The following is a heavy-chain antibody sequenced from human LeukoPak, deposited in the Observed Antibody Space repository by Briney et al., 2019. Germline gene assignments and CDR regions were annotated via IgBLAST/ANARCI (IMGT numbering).Heavy chain of an antibody. J-gene: IGHJ6*03. D-gene: IGHD3-22*01. CDR1: GFTFSSYA. CDR3: ARDSYDSSGYYYDYYYYMDV. V-gene: IGHV3-23*01. CDR2: ISGSGGST. Sequence: PGGSLRLSCAASGFTFSSYAMSWVRQAPGKGLEWVSAISGSGGSTYYADSVKGRFTISRDNAKNSLYLQMNSLRAEDTAVYYCARDSYDSSGYYYDYYYYMDVWGKGTTVTVSS.